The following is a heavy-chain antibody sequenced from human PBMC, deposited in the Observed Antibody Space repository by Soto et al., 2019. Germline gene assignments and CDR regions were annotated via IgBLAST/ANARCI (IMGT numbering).Heavy chain of an antibody. V-gene: IGHV4-39*01. CDR2: IYYSGST. D-gene: IGHD6-25*01. J-gene: IGHJ4*02. Sequence: PSETLSLTCTVSRGSISSGTNYWAWIRQPPGKGLEWIANIYYSGSTFYNPSLKSRVTISLDTSKNQFSLKLRSVTAADTAVYYCERHEAGSYFGSCGQGTLVGVSS. CDR3: ERHEAGSYFGS. CDR1: RGSISSGTNY.